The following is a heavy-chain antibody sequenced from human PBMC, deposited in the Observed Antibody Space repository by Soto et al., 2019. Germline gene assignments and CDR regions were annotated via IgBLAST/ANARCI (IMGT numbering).Heavy chain of an antibody. J-gene: IGHJ6*01. V-gene: IGHV3-30*03. CDR1: GFTFSSYG. CDR2: ISYDGSNK. Sequence: QVQLVESGGGVVQPGRSLRLSCAASGFTFSSYGMHWVRQAPGKGLEWVAVISYDGSNKYYADSVKGRFTISRDNSKNTLYLQMNSLRAEDTAVYYCATIHCSGGSCRSYYYYYGMDVW. D-gene: IGHD2-15*01. CDR3: ATIHCSGGSCRSYYYYYGMDV.